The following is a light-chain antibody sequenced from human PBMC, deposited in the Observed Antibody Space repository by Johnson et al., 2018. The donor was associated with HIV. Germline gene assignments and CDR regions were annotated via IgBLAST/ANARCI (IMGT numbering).Light chain of an antibody. J-gene: IGLJ1*01. CDR1: SSNIGNNY. Sequence: QSVLTQPPSVSAAPGQKVTISCSGSSSNIGNNYVSWYQHLPGTAPKLLIYENNKRPSGIPDRFSGSKSGTSATLDITGLPTGDEADYYCATWDNSLKGVFGTGTKVTVL. CDR3: ATWDNSLKGV. CDR2: ENN. V-gene: IGLV1-51*02.